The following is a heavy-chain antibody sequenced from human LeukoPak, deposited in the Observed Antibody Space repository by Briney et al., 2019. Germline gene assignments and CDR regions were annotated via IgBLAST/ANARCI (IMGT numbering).Heavy chain of an antibody. V-gene: IGHV4-59*01. CDR1: SGSISSYY. Sequence: SETLSLTCTVSSGSISSYYWNWIRQPPGKGLEWIGDIYYSGSTKYNPSLESRVTISLDTSKYQFSLKLSSVTAADTAVYYCARGTGYCSSTSCYGYYMDVWGKGTTVTVSS. CDR3: ARGTGYCSSTSCYGYYMDV. D-gene: IGHD2-2*03. CDR2: IYYSGST. J-gene: IGHJ6*03.